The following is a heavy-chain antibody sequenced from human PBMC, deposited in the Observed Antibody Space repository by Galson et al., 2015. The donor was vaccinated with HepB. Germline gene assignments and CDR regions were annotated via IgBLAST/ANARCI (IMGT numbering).Heavy chain of an antibody. Sequence: ETLSLTCTVSGGSISGYYWTWIRQPPGKGLEWIGYIYYSGSTNYNPSLRSRVTISLDTSKNQFSLKLSSMTAADTAVYYCARAEYQLLELDYWGQGTLVTVSS. CDR3: ARAEYQLLELDY. CDR2: IYYSGST. D-gene: IGHD2-2*01. J-gene: IGHJ4*02. CDR1: GGSISGYY. V-gene: IGHV4-59*01.